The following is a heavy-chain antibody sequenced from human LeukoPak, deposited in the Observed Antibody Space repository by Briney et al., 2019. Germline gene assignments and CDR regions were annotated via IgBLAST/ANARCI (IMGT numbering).Heavy chain of an antibody. J-gene: IGHJ4*02. Sequence: PGGSLRLSCAASGFTFSSYAMSWVRQAPGKGLEWVSGISDSGGSTFYADSVKGRFTISRDNSKNTLYLQMNSLRAEDTAVYSCAKVATPRGYCSGGCCYCFDYWGQGTLVSVCS. CDR1: GFTFSSYA. CDR3: AKVATPRGYCSGGCCYCFDY. D-gene: IGHD2-15*01. V-gene: IGHV3-23*01. CDR2: ISDSGGST.